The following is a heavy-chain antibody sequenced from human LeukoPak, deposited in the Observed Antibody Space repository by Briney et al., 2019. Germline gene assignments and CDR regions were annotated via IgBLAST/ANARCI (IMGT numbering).Heavy chain of an antibody. J-gene: IGHJ3*02. CDR1: GFTFSDYY. V-gene: IGHV3-11*04. CDR3: ARDFPPDDAFDI. D-gene: IGHD1-14*01. Sequence: GGSLRLSCATSGFTFSDYYMSWIRQAPGKGLEWVSYISSSGSPIYYADSVKGRFTISRDNAKNSLYLQMNSLRAEDTAVYYCARDFPPDDAFDIWGQGTMVTVSS. CDR2: ISSSGSPI.